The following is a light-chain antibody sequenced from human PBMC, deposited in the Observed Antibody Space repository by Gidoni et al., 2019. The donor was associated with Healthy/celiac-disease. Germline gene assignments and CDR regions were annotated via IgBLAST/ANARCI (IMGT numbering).Light chain of an antibody. J-gene: IGKJ1*01. Sequence: EIQKTQSPSSLSASVGDRVTITCRASQSISSYLNWYQQKPGKAPKLLIYAASSLQSGVPSRFSGSGSGTDFTLTISSLQPEDFATYYCQQSYSTPQTFGQXTKVEIK. CDR1: QSISSY. V-gene: IGKV1-39*01. CDR3: QQSYSTPQT. CDR2: AAS.